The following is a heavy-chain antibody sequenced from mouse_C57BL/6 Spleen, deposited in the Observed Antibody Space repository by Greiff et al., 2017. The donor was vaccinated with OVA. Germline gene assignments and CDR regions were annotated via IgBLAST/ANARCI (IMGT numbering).Heavy chain of an antibody. CDR2: IYPRSGNT. Sequence: QVQLQHSGAELARPGASVKLSCKASGYTFTSYGISWVKQRTGQGLEWIGEIYPRSGNTYYNEKFKGKATLTADKSSSTAYMELRSLTSEDSAVYFCARCYYGSSYRYYAMDYWGQGTSVTVSS. J-gene: IGHJ4*01. D-gene: IGHD1-1*01. CDR3: ARCYYGSSYRYYAMDY. V-gene: IGHV1-81*01. CDR1: GYTFTSYG.